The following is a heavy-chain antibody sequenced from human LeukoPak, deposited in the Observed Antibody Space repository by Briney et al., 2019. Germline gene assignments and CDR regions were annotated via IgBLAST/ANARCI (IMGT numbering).Heavy chain of an antibody. CDR2: INSDGSST. D-gene: IGHD6-6*01. V-gene: IGHV3-74*01. CDR1: GFTFSSYW. Sequence: GGSLRLSCAASGFTFSSYWMHWVRQAPGKGLVWVSRINSDGSSTSYADSVKGQFTISRDNAKNTLYLQMNSLRAEDTAVYYCARDPRQLVEPFDYWGQGTLVTVSS. J-gene: IGHJ4*02. CDR3: ARDPRQLVEPFDY.